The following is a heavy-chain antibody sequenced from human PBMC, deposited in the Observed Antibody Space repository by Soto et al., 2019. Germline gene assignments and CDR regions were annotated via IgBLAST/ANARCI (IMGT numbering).Heavy chain of an antibody. CDR1: GDSISSGAYY. Sequence: PSETLSLTCTVSGDSISSGAYYWSWIRQPPGKGLEWIGEINHSGSTNYNPSLKSRVTISVDTSKNQFSLKLSSVTAADTAVYYCARGRHILTGYYRRGPWAFDIWGQGTMVTVSS. D-gene: IGHD3-9*01. CDR2: INHSGST. J-gene: IGHJ3*02. CDR3: ARGRHILTGYYRRGPWAFDI. V-gene: IGHV4-39*07.